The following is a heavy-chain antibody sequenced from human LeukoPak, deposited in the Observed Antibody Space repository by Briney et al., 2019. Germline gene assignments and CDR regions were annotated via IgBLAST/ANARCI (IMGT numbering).Heavy chain of an antibody. CDR1: GYSISSGYY. D-gene: IGHD3-22*01. CDR3: ARGIQVGGVTMIVANWFDP. Sequence: SETLSLTCTVSGYSISSGYYWGWIRQPPGKGLEWIGSIYHSGSTYYNPSLKSRVTITVDTSKNQFSLKLSSGTAADTAVYYCARGIQVGGVTMIVANWFDPWGQGTLVTVSS. J-gene: IGHJ5*02. V-gene: IGHV4-38-2*02. CDR2: IYHSGST.